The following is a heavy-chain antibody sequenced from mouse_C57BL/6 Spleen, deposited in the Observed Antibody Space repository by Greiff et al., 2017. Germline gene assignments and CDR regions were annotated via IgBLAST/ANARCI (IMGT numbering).Heavy chain of an antibody. CDR1: GYAFTNYL. V-gene: IGHV1-54*01. CDR3: ARGGSSGPYYYVMDY. CDR2: INPGSGGT. Sequence: VQLQQSGAELVRPGTSVKVSCKASGYAFTNYLIEWVKQRPGQGLEWIGVINPGSGGTNYNEKFKGKATLTADKASSTAYMQLSSLTSEDSAVYFCARGGSSGPYYYVMDYWGQGTSVTVSS. D-gene: IGHD3-2*02. J-gene: IGHJ4*01.